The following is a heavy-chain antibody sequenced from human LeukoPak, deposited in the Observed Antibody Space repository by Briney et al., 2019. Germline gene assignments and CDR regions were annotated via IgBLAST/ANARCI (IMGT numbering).Heavy chain of an antibody. CDR2: INHSGST. CDR1: GGSFSGYY. Sequence: SETLSLTCAVYGGSFSGYYWSWIRQPPGKGLEWIGEINHSGSTNYNPSLKSRVTISVDTSKNQFSLKLSSVTAADTAVYYCARGIQGAFDIWGQGTMVTVSS. V-gene: IGHV4-34*01. J-gene: IGHJ3*02. CDR3: ARGIQGAFDI.